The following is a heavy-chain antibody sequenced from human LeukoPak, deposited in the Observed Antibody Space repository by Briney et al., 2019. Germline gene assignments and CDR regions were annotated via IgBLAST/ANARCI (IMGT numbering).Heavy chain of an antibody. Sequence: ASVKVSRKASGYSFTSYGISWVRQAPGQGLEWMGWISPFNGNTNYVQKFQGRVTMTTETSTRTTYMELRSLRSDDTAVYYCARDYGDSGYDLVKDYWGQGTLVTVSS. V-gene: IGHV1-18*01. J-gene: IGHJ4*02. CDR2: ISPFNGNT. D-gene: IGHD5-12*01. CDR1: GYSFTSYG. CDR3: ARDYGDSGYDLVKDY.